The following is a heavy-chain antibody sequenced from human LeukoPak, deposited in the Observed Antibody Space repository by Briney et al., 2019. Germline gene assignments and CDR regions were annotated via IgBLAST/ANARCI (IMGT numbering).Heavy chain of an antibody. CDR2: MNPNSGNT. D-gene: IGHD1-26*01. J-gene: IGHJ4*02. CDR3: ARDIVGATPDDY. V-gene: IGHV1-8*01. Sequence: GASVKVSCKASGYTFTSYDINWVRQATGQGLEWMGWMNPNSGNTGYAQKFQGRVTMTRNTSISTAYMGLSSLRSEDTAVYYCARDIVGATPDDYWGQGTLVTVSS. CDR1: GYTFTSYD.